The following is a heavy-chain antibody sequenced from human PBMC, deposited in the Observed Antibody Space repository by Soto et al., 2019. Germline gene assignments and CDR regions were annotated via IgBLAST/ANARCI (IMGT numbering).Heavy chain of an antibody. J-gene: IGHJ4*02. CDR2: IDASGGST. CDR3: AKCTVGTCYHFDY. Sequence: EVQLLESGGGLVQPGGSLRLSCAASGFTFSSYAMSWVRRAPGKGLEWVSLIDASGGSTYYPDSVKGRFTISRDNSKNTLYLQLHNLRAEDTAVFYCAKCTVGTCYHFDYWGQGALVTISS. CDR1: GFTFSSYA. V-gene: IGHV3-23*01. D-gene: IGHD2-15*01.